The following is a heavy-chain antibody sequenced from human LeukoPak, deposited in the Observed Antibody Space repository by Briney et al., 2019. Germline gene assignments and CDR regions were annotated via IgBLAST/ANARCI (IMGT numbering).Heavy chain of an antibody. V-gene: IGHV3-30*18. CDR2: ISYDGTNK. Sequence: WSLRLSCAAAGFSFSYYGMHWVRQASGKGLEWVAVISYDGTNKYYADSVKGRFTTYRAHSQNTVYLQMNSLRAEEPAVYYCAKVPPGAMAGPHERACWGQETLVTVSS. J-gene: IGHJ4*02. CDR1: GFSFSYYG. D-gene: IGHD6-19*01. CDR3: AKVPPGAMAGPHERAC.